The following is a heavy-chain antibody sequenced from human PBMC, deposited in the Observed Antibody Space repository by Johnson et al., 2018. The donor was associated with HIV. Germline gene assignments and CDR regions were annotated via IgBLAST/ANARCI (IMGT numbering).Heavy chain of an antibody. J-gene: IGHJ3*02. D-gene: IGHD3-10*01. V-gene: IGHV3-30-3*01. CDR2: ISYDGSNK. CDR1: GFTFSRYA. CDR3: ARGGLGEWAAFDI. Sequence: QVQLVESGGGVVQPGRSLRLSCAASGFTFSRYAMHWVRQVPGKGLEWVAVISYDGSNKDYADSVKGRFTISRDNSKNTLYLQMNSLRAEDTAVYYCARGGLGEWAAFDIWGQGTMVTVSS.